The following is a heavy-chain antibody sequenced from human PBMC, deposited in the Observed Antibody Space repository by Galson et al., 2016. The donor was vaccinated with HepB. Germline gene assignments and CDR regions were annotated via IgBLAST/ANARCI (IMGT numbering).Heavy chain of an antibody. CDR3: ARGRGTDPASGKNDFDY. CDR2: INPAGGTT. Sequence: SVKVSCKASGYTFTNYYMHWVRLAPGQGLEWLGIINPAGGTTLYAQGFQGRVAMTRDTSTTTVYMELSSLKSEDTAVYYCARGRGTDPASGKNDFDYWGQGTLVSVSS. CDR1: GYTFTNYY. J-gene: IGHJ4*02. D-gene: IGHD1-1*01. V-gene: IGHV1-46*01.